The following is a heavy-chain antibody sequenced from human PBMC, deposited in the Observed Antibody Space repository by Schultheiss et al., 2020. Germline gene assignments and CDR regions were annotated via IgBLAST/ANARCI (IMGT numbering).Heavy chain of an antibody. J-gene: IGHJ3*01. CDR1: GFTFSSYG. D-gene: IGHD6-13*01. Sequence: GGSLRLSCAASGFTFSSYGMDWVRQAPGKGLEWVANIKQDGSEKYYVDSVKGRFTISRDNAKNSLYLQMNSLRAEDTAVYYCATADRIAAAPATWGQGTMVTVSS. CDR2: IKQDGSEK. V-gene: IGHV3-7*03. CDR3: ATADRIAAAPAT.